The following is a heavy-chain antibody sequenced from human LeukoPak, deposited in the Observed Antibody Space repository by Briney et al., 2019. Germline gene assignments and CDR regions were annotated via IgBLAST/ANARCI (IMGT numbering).Heavy chain of an antibody. J-gene: IGHJ4*02. CDR2: IDTSGDT. V-gene: IGHV3-13*01. CDR1: GFTFSTYD. D-gene: IGHD2-15*01. Sequence: GGSLRLSCAASGFTFSTYDMHWVRQATGKGLEWVSAIDTSGDTYYLGSVKGRFTISRENAKNSLYLQMNSLRVGDTAVYYCARVSCSGGSCYFGHWGQGTLVTVSS. CDR3: ARVSCSGGSCYFGH.